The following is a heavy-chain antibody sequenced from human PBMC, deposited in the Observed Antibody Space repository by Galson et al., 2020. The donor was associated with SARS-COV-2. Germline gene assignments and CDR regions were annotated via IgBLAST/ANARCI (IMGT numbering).Heavy chain of an antibody. CDR1: GGSISSSSYY. CDR3: ARLRGQWLASPMFDY. J-gene: IGHJ4*02. Sequence: SQTLSLTCTVSGGSISSSSYYWGWIRQPPGKGLEWIGSIYYSGSAYYNPSLKSRVTISVDTSKNEFSLKLSSVTAADTAVYYCARLRGQWLASPMFDYWGQGTLVTCSS. V-gene: IGHV4-39*01. CDR2: IYYSGSA. D-gene: IGHD6-19*01.